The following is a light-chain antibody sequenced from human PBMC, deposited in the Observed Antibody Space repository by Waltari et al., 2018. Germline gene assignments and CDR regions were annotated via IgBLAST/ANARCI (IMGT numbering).Light chain of an antibody. J-gene: IGLJ3*02. CDR2: RNH. Sequence: QSALTQPPSTSGTPGQRVTISCSGSSSNIGTNYVYWYQQFPGTAPNLLIYRNHERRSGVPDLFSGSKSGASASLVISGFRPEDEAYYYCAGWDDSLSGRVFGEGTKLSVL. CDR1: SSNIGTNY. CDR3: AGWDDSLSGRV. V-gene: IGLV1-47*01.